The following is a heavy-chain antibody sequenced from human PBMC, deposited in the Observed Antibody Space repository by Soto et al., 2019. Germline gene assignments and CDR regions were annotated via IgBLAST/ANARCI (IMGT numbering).Heavy chain of an antibody. Sequence: QIQLMQSGAEVKKPGASVKVSCKASGYTFTSYGIHWVRQAPGQRLEWTGWINAGNGNTKYSEKFQGRVTITRDTSASTPYLELSSLRSEDTAVYYCARDPNDSSAYYHHYYYGMDVWGQGTTVTVSS. CDR1: GYTFTSYG. CDR3: ARDPNDSSAYYHHYYYGMDV. J-gene: IGHJ6*02. CDR2: INAGNGNT. D-gene: IGHD3-22*01. V-gene: IGHV1-3*01.